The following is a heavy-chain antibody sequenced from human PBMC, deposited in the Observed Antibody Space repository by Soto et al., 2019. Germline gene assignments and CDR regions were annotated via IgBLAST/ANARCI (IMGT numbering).Heavy chain of an antibody. CDR2: IIPIFGTA. CDR1: GGTFSSYA. V-gene: IGHV1-69*01. J-gene: IGHJ4*02. CDR3: ATGGKLELPDY. D-gene: IGHD1-7*01. Sequence: QVQLVQSGTEVKKPGSSVKVSCKTSGGTFSSYAINWVRQAPGQGLEWMGGIIPIFGTADYAQKFQGRLTITADASTRTAYMALSSLKSEDTAVYYCATGGKLELPDYWGQGTLVTVSS.